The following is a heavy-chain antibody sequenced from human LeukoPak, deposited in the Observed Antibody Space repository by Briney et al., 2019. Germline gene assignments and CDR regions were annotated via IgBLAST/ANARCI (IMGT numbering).Heavy chain of an antibody. CDR1: GYSFSSHD. CDR3: VRASCPRDLVGYYFDS. Sequence: ASVKVSCKASGYSFSSHDINWVRQATGQGLEWMGWMNPKSGNTDHAQKFQGRVTMSRNTSISVAYLELSSLRSEETAVYFCVRASCPRDLVGYYFDSGGEGPPVAVFS. D-gene: IGHD6-25*01. J-gene: IGHJ4*02. V-gene: IGHV1-8*01. CDR2: MNPKSGNT.